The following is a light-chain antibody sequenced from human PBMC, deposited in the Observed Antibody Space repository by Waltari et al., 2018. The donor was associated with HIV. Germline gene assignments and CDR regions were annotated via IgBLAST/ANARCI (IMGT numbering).Light chain of an antibody. CDR1: QAVNNDY. J-gene: IGKJ3*01. V-gene: IGKV3-20*01. Sequence: ILLMQSPDSLSLPPGKTATLSSRSSQAVNNDYLAWYQQRPGQAPRLLMYRASTRAAAIPDRFSGGGSGTDFTLTISSLEPDDFAVYYCHQYGDSSLMTFGPGTTVDL. CDR3: HQYGDSSLMT. CDR2: RAS.